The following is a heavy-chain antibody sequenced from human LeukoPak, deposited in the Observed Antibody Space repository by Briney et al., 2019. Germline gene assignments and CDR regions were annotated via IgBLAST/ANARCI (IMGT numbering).Heavy chain of an antibody. D-gene: IGHD3-3*01. CDR1: GGSISSYY. CDR2: IYYSGST. CDR3: ARAKSNYDFFDY. V-gene: IGHV4-59*12. Sequence: SETLSLTCTVSGGSISSYYWSWIRQPPGKGLEWIGYIYYSGSTNYNPSLKSRVTMSVDTSKNQFSLKLSSVTAADTAVYYCARAKSNYDFFDYWGQGTLVTVSS. J-gene: IGHJ4*02.